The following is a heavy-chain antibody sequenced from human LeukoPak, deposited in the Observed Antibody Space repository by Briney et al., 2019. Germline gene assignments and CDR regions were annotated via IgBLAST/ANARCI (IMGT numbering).Heavy chain of an antibody. CDR3: ARAASSYYYDSSGSRDAFDI. D-gene: IGHD3-22*01. V-gene: IGHV1-69*05. J-gene: IGHJ3*02. CDR1: GGTFSSYA. Sequence: SVKVSCKASGGTFSSYAIGWVRQAPGQGLEWMGRIIPIFGTANYAQKLQGRVTITTDESTSTAYMELSSLRSEDTAVYYCARAASSYYYDSSGSRDAFDIWGQGTMVTVSS. CDR2: IIPIFGTA.